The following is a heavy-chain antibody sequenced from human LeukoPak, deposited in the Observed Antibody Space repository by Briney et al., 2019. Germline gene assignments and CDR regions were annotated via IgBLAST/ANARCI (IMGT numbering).Heavy chain of an antibody. CDR3: ARHGVYCSSTSCYQNAFDI. D-gene: IGHD2-2*01. CDR1: GGSISSGSYY. Sequence: SETLSLTCTVSGGSISSGSYYWGWIRQPPGKGLEWLGSIYFSGSTYYNPSLKSRVTISVDTSKNQFSLKLSSVTAADTTVYYCARHGVYCSSTSCYQNAFDIWGQGTMVTVSS. J-gene: IGHJ3*02. V-gene: IGHV4-39*01. CDR2: IYFSGST.